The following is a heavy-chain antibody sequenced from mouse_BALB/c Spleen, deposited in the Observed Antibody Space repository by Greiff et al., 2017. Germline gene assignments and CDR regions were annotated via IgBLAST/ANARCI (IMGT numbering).Heavy chain of an antibody. Sequence: EVQGVESGGGLVQPGGSRKLSCAASGFTFSSFGMHWVRQAPEKGLEWVAYISSGSSTIYYADTVKGRFTISRDNPKNTLFLQMTSLRSEDTAMYYCARRRVYYYGSSYENYYAMDYWGQGTSVTVSS. CDR3: ARRRVYYYGSSYENYYAMDY. J-gene: IGHJ4*01. CDR1: GFTFSSFG. CDR2: ISSGSSTI. V-gene: IGHV5-17*02. D-gene: IGHD1-1*01.